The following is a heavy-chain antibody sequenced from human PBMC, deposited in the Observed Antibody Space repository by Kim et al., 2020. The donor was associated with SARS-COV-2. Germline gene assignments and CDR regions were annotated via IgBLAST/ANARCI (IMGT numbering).Heavy chain of an antibody. J-gene: IGHJ3*02. CDR1: GFTFTNYV. CDR3: GRGEIGYCSSTTCSDAFDI. CDR2: INAGNGNT. Sequence: ASVKVSCKASGFTFTNYVIHWVRQAPGQRLEWMGWINAGNGNTKYSQKFQGRVTITRDSSASAAYMELSSLRSEDTAIYYRGRGEIGYCSSTTCSDAFDIWGQEPVVTVSS. D-gene: IGHD2-2*01. V-gene: IGHV1-3*01.